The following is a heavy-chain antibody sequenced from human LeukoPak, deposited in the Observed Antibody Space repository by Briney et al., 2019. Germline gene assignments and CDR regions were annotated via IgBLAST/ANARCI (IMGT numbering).Heavy chain of an antibody. V-gene: IGHV3-21*06. CDR3: ATNWNRGAVDY. CDR2: ISSSGRYT. CDR1: GFTFSKYG. J-gene: IGHJ4*02. D-gene: IGHD1/OR15-1a*01. Sequence: GGSLRLSCVASGFTFSKYGMHWVRQAPGKGLEWLSYISSSGRYTYYADSVRGRFTISRDNAENSLFLQMSVLRPDDAAVYFCATNWNRGAVDYWGQGTLVTVSS.